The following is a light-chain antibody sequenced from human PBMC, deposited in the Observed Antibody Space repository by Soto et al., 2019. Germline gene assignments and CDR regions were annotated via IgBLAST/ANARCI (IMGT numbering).Light chain of an antibody. CDR2: KDS. J-gene: IGLJ2*01. Sequence: SYELTQPSSMSVSPGQTARITCSGDVLAKKYARWFQQKPGQAPVVVIYKDSERPSGIPERFSGSSSGTTVTLTISGAQVEDEADYYCYSAADNNLVFGGGTKVTVL. V-gene: IGLV3-27*01. CDR1: VLAKKY. CDR3: YSAADNNLV.